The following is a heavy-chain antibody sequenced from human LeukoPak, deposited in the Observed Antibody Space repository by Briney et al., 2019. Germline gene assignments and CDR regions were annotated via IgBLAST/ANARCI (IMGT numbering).Heavy chain of an antibody. CDR3: AREAGENYDSSGYYFRYFQH. CDR2: INPNSGGT. CDR1: GYTFTGYY. J-gene: IGHJ1*01. V-gene: IGHV1-2*02. D-gene: IGHD3-22*01. Sequence: ASVKVSCKASGYTFTGYYMHWVRQAPGQGLEWMGWINPNSGGTNYAQKFQGRVTMTRDTSISTAYMELNRLRSDDTAVYYCAREAGENYDSSGYYFRYFQHWGQGTLVTVSS.